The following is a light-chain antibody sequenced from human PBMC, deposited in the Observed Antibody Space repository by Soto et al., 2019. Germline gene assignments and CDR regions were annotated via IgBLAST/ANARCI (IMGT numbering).Light chain of an antibody. Sequence: EIVLTQSPATLSLSPGERATLSCRASQSVSSYLAWYQQKPGQAPRLLIYDASNRATGSPARFSGSGSGTDFTLTISSLEPEDFAVYYCRQRSNWPWTFGQGTKVEIK. CDR1: QSVSSY. CDR3: RQRSNWPWT. J-gene: IGKJ1*01. V-gene: IGKV3-11*01. CDR2: DAS.